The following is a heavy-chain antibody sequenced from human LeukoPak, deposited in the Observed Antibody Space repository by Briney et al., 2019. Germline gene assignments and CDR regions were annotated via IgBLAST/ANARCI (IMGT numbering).Heavy chain of an antibody. Sequence: ASVKVSCKVSGYMLHELSMHWVRQAPGKGLEWMGGFDPVDGETIYAQKFQGRVTMTEDTSTDTAYMQLTSLRSEDTAVYYCARDRPGYSYGMTDYYGMDVWGQGTTVTVSS. J-gene: IGHJ6*02. CDR2: FDPVDGET. CDR1: GYMLHELS. D-gene: IGHD5-18*01. V-gene: IGHV1-24*01. CDR3: ARDRPGYSYGMTDYYGMDV.